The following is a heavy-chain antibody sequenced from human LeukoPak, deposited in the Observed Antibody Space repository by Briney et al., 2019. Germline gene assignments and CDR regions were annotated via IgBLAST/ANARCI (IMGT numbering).Heavy chain of an antibody. CDR2: IYSGGST. J-gene: IGHJ4*02. D-gene: IGHD6-19*01. V-gene: IGHV3-53*01. Sequence: GGSLRLSCAASGFTVSSNYMSWVRQAPGKGLEWVSVIYSGGSTYYADSVKGRFTISRDNSKSTLYIQMNSLRAEDTAVYYCARGGVYSSGWYVDYWGQGTLVTVSS. CDR3: ARGGVYSSGWYVDY. CDR1: GFTVSSNY.